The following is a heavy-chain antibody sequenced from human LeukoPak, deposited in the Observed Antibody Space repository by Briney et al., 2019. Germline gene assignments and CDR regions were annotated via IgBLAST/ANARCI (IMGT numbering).Heavy chain of an antibody. CDR1: GGSFSGSY. J-gene: IGHJ3*02. CDR3: VRHVARAFDI. Sequence: SETLSLTCGVYGGSFSGSYWSWIRQPPGKGLEWIGEINHSGSTKYNPSLKSRVTISIDTSKNQLSLKLSSVTAADTAVYSCVRHVARAFDIWGQGTKVTVSS. CDR2: INHSGST. V-gene: IGHV4-34*01.